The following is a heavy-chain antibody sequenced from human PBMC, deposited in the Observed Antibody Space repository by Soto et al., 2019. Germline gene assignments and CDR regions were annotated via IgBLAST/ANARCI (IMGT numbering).Heavy chain of an antibody. CDR2: ISGSGGST. D-gene: IGHD6-13*01. Sequence: PGGSLRLSCAASGFTFSSYAMSWVRQAPGKGLEWVSAISGSGGSTYYADSVKGRFTISRDNSKNTLYLQMNSLRAEDTAVYYCATLAAGRGYYYGMDVWGQGTTVTVSS. V-gene: IGHV3-23*01. J-gene: IGHJ6*02. CDR1: GFTFSSYA. CDR3: ATLAAGRGYYYGMDV.